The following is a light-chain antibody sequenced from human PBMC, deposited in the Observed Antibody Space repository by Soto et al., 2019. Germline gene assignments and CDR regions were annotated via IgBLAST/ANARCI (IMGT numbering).Light chain of an antibody. CDR2: NNN. CDR1: SSNIGSNN. V-gene: IGLV1-44*01. Sequence: QSVLTQPPSASGTPGQRVTISCSGSSSNIGSNNINWYQQLPGTAPKLLIYNNNQRPSGVPDRFSGSKSGTSASLAISGLQSEYEADYYCAVWDDGLTGWVFGGGTKVTVL. J-gene: IGLJ3*02. CDR3: AVWDDGLTGWV.